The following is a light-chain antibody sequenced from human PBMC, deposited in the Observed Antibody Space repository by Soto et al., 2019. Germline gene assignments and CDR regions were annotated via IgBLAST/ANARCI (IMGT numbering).Light chain of an antibody. CDR2: DVF. Sequence: DIQMTQSPSTLSSSVGDRVTITCRASQSVSRGLAWYQQKPGKAPTVLIYDVFSLQSGAPSRFSGGGSETEFTLTISSLQPDDFATYYCQQYNSPPVTFGQGTKLEI. CDR1: QSVSRG. J-gene: IGKJ2*01. CDR3: QQYNSPPVT. V-gene: IGKV1-5*01.